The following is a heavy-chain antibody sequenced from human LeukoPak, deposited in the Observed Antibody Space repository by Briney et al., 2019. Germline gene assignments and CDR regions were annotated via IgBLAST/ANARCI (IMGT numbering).Heavy chain of an antibody. CDR1: GFNVSRNY. CDR2: IYSGGST. CDR3: ARCSGSSTYHSDDY. D-gene: IGHD2-15*01. Sequence: PGGSLRLSCAASGFNVSRNYMSWVRQAPGKGLEWVSVIYSGGSTYYADSVKGRFTISRDNAKNSLSLQMNSLRAEDTAVYYCARCSGSSTYHSDDYWGQGTLVTVSS. J-gene: IGHJ4*02. V-gene: IGHV3-66*01.